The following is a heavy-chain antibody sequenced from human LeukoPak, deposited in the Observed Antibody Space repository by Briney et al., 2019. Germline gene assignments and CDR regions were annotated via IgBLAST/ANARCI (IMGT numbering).Heavy chain of an antibody. D-gene: IGHD2-15*01. V-gene: IGHV4-59*01. Sequence: SETLSLTCSVSGGSISPYYWSWIRQPPGKGLEWIGYIYYSGTTNYNPSLKSRVTISVDTSKNQFSLKLSSVTAADTAVYYCARDRGSAGGFDCWGQGTLVTVSS. CDR3: ARDRGSAGGFDC. J-gene: IGHJ4*02. CDR1: GGSISPYY. CDR2: IYYSGTT.